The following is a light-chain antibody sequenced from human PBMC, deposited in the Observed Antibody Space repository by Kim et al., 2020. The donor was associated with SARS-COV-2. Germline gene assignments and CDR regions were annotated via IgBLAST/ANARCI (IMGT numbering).Light chain of an antibody. Sequence: QAGLTQPPSVSKGLRQTATLTCTGNSNNVGHQGAAWLQQHQGHPPKLLSYRNNDRPSGISERLSASRSGNTASLTITGLQPEDEADYYCSAWDKSLSAWVFGGGTQLTVL. CDR1: SNNVGHQG. V-gene: IGLV10-54*01. CDR2: RNN. CDR3: SAWDKSLSAWV. J-gene: IGLJ3*02.